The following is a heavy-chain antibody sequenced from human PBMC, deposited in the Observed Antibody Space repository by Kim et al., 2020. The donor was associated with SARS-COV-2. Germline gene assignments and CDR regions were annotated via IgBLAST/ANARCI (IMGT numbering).Heavy chain of an antibody. CDR3: ARDNGAWFGELVSFHRDWFDP. Sequence: SETLSLTCTVSGGSISSYYWSWIRQPAGKGLEWIGRIYTSGSTNYNPSLKSRVTMSVDTSKNQFSLKLSSVTAADTAVYYCARDNGAWFGELVSFHRDWFDPWGQGTLVTVSS. V-gene: IGHV4-4*07. D-gene: IGHD3-10*01. CDR2: IYTSGST. J-gene: IGHJ5*02. CDR1: GGSISSYY.